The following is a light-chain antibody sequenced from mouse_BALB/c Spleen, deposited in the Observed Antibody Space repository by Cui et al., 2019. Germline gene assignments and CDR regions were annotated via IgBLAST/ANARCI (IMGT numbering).Light chain of an antibody. Sequence: DILMTQSPASLPASVGETVSLTCRASENIYSYLAWYQQKQGKSPQLLVYNAKTLAEGVPSRFSGSGSGTKFSLKINSLQPEDFGSYYCQHHYGTPFTFGSGTKLEIK. V-gene: IGKV12-44*01. J-gene: IGKJ4*01. CDR1: ENIYSY. CDR2: NAK. CDR3: QHHYGTPFT.